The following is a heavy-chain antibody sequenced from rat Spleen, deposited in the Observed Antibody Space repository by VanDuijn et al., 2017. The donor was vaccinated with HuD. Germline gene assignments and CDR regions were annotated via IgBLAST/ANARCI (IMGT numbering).Heavy chain of an antibody. V-gene: IGHV4-2*01. J-gene: IGHJ2*01. CDR2: INKDSSTV. Sequence: EVQLVESGGGLVQPGRSMKLSCAVSGFNFNDYWMDWVRQAPGKGLEWIGEINKDSSTVNYTPSLKDKFTISRDIAKSTLYLQMNDLRSEDTATYYCTRGTYFRHWGQGVMVKVSS. CDR3: TRGTYFRH. D-gene: IGHD4-6*01. CDR1: GFNFNDYW.